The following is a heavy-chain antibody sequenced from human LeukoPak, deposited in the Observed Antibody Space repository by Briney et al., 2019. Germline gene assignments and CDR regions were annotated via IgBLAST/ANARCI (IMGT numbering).Heavy chain of an antibody. D-gene: IGHD6-13*01. Sequence: GGSLRLSCAASGFTFSSYSMNWVRQAPGKGLEWVSSTSSSSSYIYYADSVKGRFTISRDNAKNPLYLQMNSLRAEDTAVYYCARELRGIAAAGTGVDYWGQGTLVTVSS. CDR3: ARELRGIAAAGTGVDY. CDR1: GFTFSSYS. J-gene: IGHJ4*02. V-gene: IGHV3-21*01. CDR2: TSSSSSYI.